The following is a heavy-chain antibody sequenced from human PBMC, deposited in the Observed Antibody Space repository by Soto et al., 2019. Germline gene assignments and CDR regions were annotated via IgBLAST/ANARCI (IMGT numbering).Heavy chain of an antibody. D-gene: IGHD3-22*01. CDR3: ASGPRIVVVITTKYFQH. Sequence: SVKVSCKASGGTFSSYAISWVRQAPGQGLEWMGGIIPIFGTANYAQKFQGRVTITADESTSTAYMELSSLRSEDTAVYYCASGPRIVVVITTKYFQHWGQGTPVTVSS. V-gene: IGHV1-69*13. J-gene: IGHJ1*01. CDR1: GGTFSSYA. CDR2: IIPIFGTA.